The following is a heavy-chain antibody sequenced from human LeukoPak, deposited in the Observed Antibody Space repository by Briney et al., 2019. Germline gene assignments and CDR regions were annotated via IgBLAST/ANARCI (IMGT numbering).Heavy chain of an antibody. D-gene: IGHD1-26*01. J-gene: IGHJ4*02. CDR2: LYSGGST. Sequence: GGSLRLSCAASGFNVSSNYMTWVRQAPGKGLEWVSVLYSGGSTNYADSVKGRFTISRDNSRNTVYLQMNSLRVDDTAMYYCARCRDTVSYNLLRHWGQGTMVTVSS. CDR1: GFNVSSNY. V-gene: IGHV3-66*01. CDR3: ARCRDTVSYNLLRH.